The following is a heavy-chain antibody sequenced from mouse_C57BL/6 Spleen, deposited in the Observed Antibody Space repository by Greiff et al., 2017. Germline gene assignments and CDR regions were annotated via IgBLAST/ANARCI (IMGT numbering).Heavy chain of an antibody. V-gene: IGHV14-4*01. CDR3: THYYGSSLYYAMDY. CDR2: IDPENGDT. Sequence: EVQLQQSGAELVRPGASVKLSCTASGFNIKDDYMHWVKQRPEQGLEWIGWIDPENGDTEYASKFQGKATITADTSSNTAYLQLSSLTSEDTAVYYCTHYYGSSLYYAMDYWGQGTSVTVSS. J-gene: IGHJ4*01. D-gene: IGHD1-1*01. CDR1: GFNIKDDY.